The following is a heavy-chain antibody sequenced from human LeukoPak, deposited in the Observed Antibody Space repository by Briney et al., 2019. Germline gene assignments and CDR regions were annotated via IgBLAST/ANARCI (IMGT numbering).Heavy chain of an antibody. CDR3: ARAGERGYYYDSSGSPVDY. Sequence: SETLSLTCAVYGGSFSGYYWSWIRQPPGKGLEWIGEINHSGSTNYNPSLKSRVTKSVDTSKNQFSLKLSSVTAADTAVYYCARAGERGYYYDSSGSPVDYWGQGTLVTVSS. CDR1: GGSFSGYY. D-gene: IGHD3-22*01. V-gene: IGHV4-34*01. J-gene: IGHJ4*02. CDR2: INHSGST.